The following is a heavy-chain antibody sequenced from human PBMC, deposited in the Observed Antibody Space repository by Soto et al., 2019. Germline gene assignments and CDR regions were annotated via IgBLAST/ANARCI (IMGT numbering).Heavy chain of an antibody. D-gene: IGHD4-17*01. J-gene: IGHJ4*02. Sequence: QITLKESGPTLVKPTQTLTLTCTFSGFSLSTSGVGVGWIRQPPGKALEWLALIYWDDDKRYSPSLKSRLTITKHTSKNQVVLTMTNMHPVDTATYYSAHLSTVALWYWGQGTLVTVSS. CDR1: GFSLSTSGVG. V-gene: IGHV2-5*02. CDR2: IYWDDDK. CDR3: AHLSTVALWY.